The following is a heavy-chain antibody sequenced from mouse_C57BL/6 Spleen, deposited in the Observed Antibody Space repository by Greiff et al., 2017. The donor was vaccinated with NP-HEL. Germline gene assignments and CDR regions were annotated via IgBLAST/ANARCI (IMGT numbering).Heavy chain of an antibody. Sequence: VQLQQPGAELVMPGASVKLSCKASGYTFTSYWMHWVKQRPGQGLEWIGEIDPSDSYTNYNQKFKGKSTLTVDKSSSTTYMHLSSLTSEDSAVYYCARYDGYYLFDYWGQGTTLTVSS. V-gene: IGHV1-69*01. CDR2: IDPSDSYT. D-gene: IGHD2-3*01. CDR3: ARYDGYYLFDY. J-gene: IGHJ2*01. CDR1: GYTFTSYW.